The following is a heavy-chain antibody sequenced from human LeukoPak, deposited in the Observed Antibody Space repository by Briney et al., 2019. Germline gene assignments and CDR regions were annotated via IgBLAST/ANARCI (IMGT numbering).Heavy chain of an antibody. Sequence: GGSLRLSCAASGFTFSSYSMNWVRQAPGKGLEWVSYISSSSSTIYYADSVKGRFTISRDNAKNSLYLQMNSLRAEDTAVYYCARDGVVVVVAAIPGPFDIWGQGTMVTVSS. D-gene: IGHD2-15*01. V-gene: IGHV3-48*01. J-gene: IGHJ3*02. CDR3: ARDGVVVVVAAIPGPFDI. CDR1: GFTFSSYS. CDR2: ISSSSSTI.